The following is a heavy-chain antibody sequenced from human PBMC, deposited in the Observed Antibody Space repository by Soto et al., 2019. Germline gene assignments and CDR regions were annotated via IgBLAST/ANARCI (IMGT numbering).Heavy chain of an antibody. CDR2: ISYDGSNK. CDR3: PKDVVVVPAATWDGIGV. V-gene: IGHV3-30*18. D-gene: IGHD2-2*01. CDR1: GFTFSSYG. Sequence: PGGSLRLSCAASGFTFSSYGMHWVRQAPGKGLEWVAVISYDGSNKYYADSVKGRFTISRDNSKNTLYLQMNSLRAEDTAVYYCPKDVVVVPAATWDGIGVWGQGTTVTVSS. J-gene: IGHJ6*02.